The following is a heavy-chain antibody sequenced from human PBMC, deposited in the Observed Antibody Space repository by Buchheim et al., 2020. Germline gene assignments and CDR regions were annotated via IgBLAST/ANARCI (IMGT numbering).Heavy chain of an antibody. CDR2: IYYSGST. J-gene: IGHJ2*01. Sequence: QVQLQESGPGLVKPSETLSLTCTVSGGSISSYYWSWIRQPPGKGLEWIGYIYYSGSTNYNPSLKSRVTISVDTSKNQFSLKLSSVTAADTAVYYCARGAWGAAAYWYFDLWGRGTL. CDR3: ARGAWGAAAYWYFDL. D-gene: IGHD6-13*01. V-gene: IGHV4-59*01. CDR1: GGSISSYY.